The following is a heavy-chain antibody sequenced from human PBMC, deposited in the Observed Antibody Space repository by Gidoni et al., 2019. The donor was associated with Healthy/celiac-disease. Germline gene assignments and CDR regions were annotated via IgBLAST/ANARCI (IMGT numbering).Heavy chain of an antibody. D-gene: IGHD2-21*02. Sequence: QVQLQQWGAGLLKPSETLSLTCAVYGGSFSGYYWSWIRQPPGKGLEWIGEINHRGSTNYNPSLKSRVTISVDTSKNQFTLKLSSVTAADTAVYYCARGPRVGGNSYYYYYYGMDVWGQGTTVTVSS. J-gene: IGHJ6*02. CDR3: ARGPRVGGNSYYYYYYGMDV. V-gene: IGHV4-34*01. CDR1: GGSFSGYY. CDR2: INHRGST.